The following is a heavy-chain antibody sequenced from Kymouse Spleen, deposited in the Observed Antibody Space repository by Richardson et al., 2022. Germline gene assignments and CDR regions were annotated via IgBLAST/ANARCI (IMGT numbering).Heavy chain of an antibody. CDR3: ASGIQLWLGDYYYYYGMDV. CDR1: GGSISSSSYY. D-gene: IGHD5-18,IGHD5-18*01. J-gene: IGHJ6*02. V-gene: IGHV4-39*01. CDR2: IYYSGST. Sequence: QLQLQESGPGLVKPSETLSLTCTVSGGSISSSSYYWGWIRQPPGKGLEWIGSIYYSGSTYYNPSLKSRVTISVDTSKNQFSLKLSSVTAADTAVYYCASGIQLWLGDYYYYYGMDVWGQGTTVTVSS.